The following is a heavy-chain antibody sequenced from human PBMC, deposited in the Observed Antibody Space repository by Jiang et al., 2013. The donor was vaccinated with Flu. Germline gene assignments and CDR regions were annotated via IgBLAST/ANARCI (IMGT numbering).Heavy chain of an antibody. V-gene: IGHV3-74*01. CDR2: IKTDGSST. Sequence: GLVWVSRIKTDGSSTSYAESVKGRFTISRDNAKNTLYLQMNTLRAEDTAVYYCSRESETALDQWGPGTLVTVSS. CDR3: SRESETALDQ. D-gene: IGHD1-1*01. J-gene: IGHJ1*01.